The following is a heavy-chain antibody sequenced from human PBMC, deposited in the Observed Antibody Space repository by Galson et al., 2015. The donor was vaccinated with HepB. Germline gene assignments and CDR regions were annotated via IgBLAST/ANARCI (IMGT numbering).Heavy chain of an antibody. CDR2: SRSKPHSYST. Sequence: SLRLSCAVSGFTFSDYYMGWVRQAPGKGLEWIGRSRSKPHSYSTQYAASVRGRFTVSRDDLTSSLFLHMNSLKTEDTAVYYCLRGPYCSGGACPGPFDIWGQGTRVIVSS. CDR3: LRGPYCSGGACPGPFDI. CDR1: GFTFSDYY. V-gene: IGHV3-72*01. J-gene: IGHJ3*02. D-gene: IGHD2-15*01.